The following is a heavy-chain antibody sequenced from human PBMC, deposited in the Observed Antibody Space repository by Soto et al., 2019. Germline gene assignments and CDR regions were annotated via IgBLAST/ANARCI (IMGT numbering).Heavy chain of an antibody. CDR2: MTPNSGGT. V-gene: IGHV1-2*02. D-gene: IGHD3-22*01. CDR1: GYSFIGYY. J-gene: IGHJ4*02. Sequence: QVQLVQSGAEVKKPGASVKVSCKASGYSFIGYYIHWVRQAPGQGLEWMGWMTPNSGGTDYAQKFQGRVTMTRDTSISTAYMELNSLSSDDTAVYYCARASMIGEKYDFWGQGTQVTVSS. CDR3: ARASMIGEKYDF.